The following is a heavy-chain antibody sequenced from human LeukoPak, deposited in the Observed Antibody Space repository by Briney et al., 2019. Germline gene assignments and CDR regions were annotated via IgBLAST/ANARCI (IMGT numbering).Heavy chain of an antibody. CDR2: MSANSGIT. CDR3: ARGTPDY. V-gene: IGHV1-8*02. J-gene: IGHJ4*02. D-gene: IGHD2-15*01. Sequence: GASVRVSCKASGYTFTSYGISWVRQATGQGLEWMGWMSANSGITGYAQKLQGRVTMTRNTSISTAYMELSSLRSEDTAVYYCARGTPDYWGQGTLVTVSS. CDR1: GYTFTSYG.